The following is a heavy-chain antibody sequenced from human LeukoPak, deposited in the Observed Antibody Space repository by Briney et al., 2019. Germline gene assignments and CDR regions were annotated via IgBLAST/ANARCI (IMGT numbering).Heavy chain of an antibody. J-gene: IGHJ4*02. CDR2: IKRKGDDRTI. Sequence: GGSLRLSCAASGFTFSNAWMSWVRQAPGRGLEWVGRIKRKGDDRTIDYAEPVKGRLSISRDDSKNTLYLQMNSLKSEDTAVYYCTAGTGRSDFDYWGQGTLVTVSS. D-gene: IGHD3/OR15-3a*01. V-gene: IGHV3-15*01. CDR1: GFTFSNAW. CDR3: TAGTGRSDFDY.